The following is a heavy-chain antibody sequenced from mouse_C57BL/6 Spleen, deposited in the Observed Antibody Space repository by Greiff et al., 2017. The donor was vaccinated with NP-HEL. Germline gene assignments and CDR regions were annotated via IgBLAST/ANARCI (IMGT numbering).Heavy chain of an antibody. CDR2: INPNNGGT. Sequence: VHVKQSGPELVKPGASVKIPCKASGYTFTDYNMDWVKQSHGKSLEWIGDINPNNGGTIYNQKFKGKATLTVDKSSSSAYMELRSLTSEDTAVYYCAREMDGYFYYFGGWGKGTTLTVSS. CDR3: AREMDGYFYYFGG. CDR1: GYTFTDYN. V-gene: IGHV1-18*01. D-gene: IGHD2-3*01. J-gene: IGHJ2*01.